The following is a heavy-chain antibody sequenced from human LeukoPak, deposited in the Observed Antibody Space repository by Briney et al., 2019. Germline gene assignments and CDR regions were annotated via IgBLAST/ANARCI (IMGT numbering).Heavy chain of an antibody. Sequence: SETLSLTCAVYGGSFSGYYWSWIRQSPGKGLEWIGEINHSGSTNYNPSRKSRVTISVDTSKNQFSLKLSSVTAADTAVYYCASRGYSYGYGYWGQGTLVTVSS. J-gene: IGHJ4*02. D-gene: IGHD5-18*01. CDR1: GGSFSGYY. CDR2: INHSGST. CDR3: ASRGYSYGYGY. V-gene: IGHV4-34*01.